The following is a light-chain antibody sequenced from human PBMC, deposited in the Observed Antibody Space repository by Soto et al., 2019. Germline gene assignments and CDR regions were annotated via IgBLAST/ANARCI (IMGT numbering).Light chain of an antibody. CDR3: QQYGSSPLVT. J-gene: IGKJ4*01. CDR2: GAS. Sequence: EIVLTQSPGNLSLSPGERATLSCRASQSVSSSYLAWYQQKPGQAPRLLIYGASSRATGIPDRFSGSGSGTDFTLTISRLEAEDFAVYYCQQYGSSPLVTFGGGTKVEIK. CDR1: QSVSSSY. V-gene: IGKV3-20*01.